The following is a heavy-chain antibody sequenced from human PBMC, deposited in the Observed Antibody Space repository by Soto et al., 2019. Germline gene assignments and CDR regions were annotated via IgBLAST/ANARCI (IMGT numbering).Heavy chain of an antibody. Sequence: HPGGSLRLSCAAFGLTISGKKYVAWVRQAPGKGLEWVAVISYDGSNKYYADSVKGRFTISRDNSKNTLYLQMNSLRAEDTAVYYCARDYYYGSGSTYYYGMDVWGQGTTVTVS. CDR1: GLTISGKK. D-gene: IGHD3-10*01. CDR3: ARDYYYGSGSTYYYGMDV. V-gene: IGHV3-30-3*01. J-gene: IGHJ6*02. CDR2: ISYDGSNK.